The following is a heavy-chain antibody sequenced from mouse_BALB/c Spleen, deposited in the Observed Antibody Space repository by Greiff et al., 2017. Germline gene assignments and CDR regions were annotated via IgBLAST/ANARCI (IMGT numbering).Heavy chain of an antibody. D-gene: IGHD3-1*01. V-gene: IGHV2-9-2*01. CDR2: IWTGGGT. CDR1: GFSLTSYD. CDR3: VRENSSGWFAY. Sequence: VKLVESGPGLVAPSQSLSITCTVSGFSLTSYDISWIRQPPGKGLEWLGVIWTGGGTNYNSAFMSRLSISKDNSKSQVFLKMNSLQTDDTAIYYCVRENSSGWFAYWGQGTLVTVSA. J-gene: IGHJ3*01.